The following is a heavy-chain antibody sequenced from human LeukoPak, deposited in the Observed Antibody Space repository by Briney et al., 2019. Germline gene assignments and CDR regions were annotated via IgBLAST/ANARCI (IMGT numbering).Heavy chain of an antibody. CDR1: GFTFSSYA. CDR2: ISSSGSSI. V-gene: IGHV3-11*04. CDR3: ARVWDSSSPVDV. D-gene: IGHD6-19*01. Sequence: PGGSLRLSCAASGFTFSSYAMSWIRQAPGKGLEWVSYISSSGSSIYNADSVKGRFTISRDNAKNSLDLQMNSLRAEDTAVYYCARVWDSSSPVDVWGKGTTVTVSS. J-gene: IGHJ6*04.